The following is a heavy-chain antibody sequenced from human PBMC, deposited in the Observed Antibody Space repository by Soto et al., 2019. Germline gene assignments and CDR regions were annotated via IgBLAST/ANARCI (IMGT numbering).Heavy chain of an antibody. V-gene: IGHV1-18*04. CDR1: GYTFTSYG. D-gene: IGHD2-15*01. CDR3: ALVVVADTGTLLFDY. Sequence: ASVKVSCKASGYTFTSYGISWVRQAPGQGLEWMGWISAYNGNTNYAQKLQGRVTMTTDTSTSTAYMELRSLRSDDTAVYYCALVVVADTGTLLFDYWGQGTLVTVSS. CDR2: ISAYNGNT. J-gene: IGHJ4*02.